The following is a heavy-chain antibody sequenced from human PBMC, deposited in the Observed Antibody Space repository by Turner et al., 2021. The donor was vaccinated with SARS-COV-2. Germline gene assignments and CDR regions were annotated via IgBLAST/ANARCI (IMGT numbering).Heavy chain of an antibody. CDR2: SDSGGRT. Sequence: EVQLVESGGGLVHPAGSLRLPWAASGFTVSSNYMCWVRQAPGKGMEWVSISDSGGRTYYADSVKGRFTISRDNSKNTMYLQMNSLRAEDTAVYYCASEQDSSGFVGMDVWGQGTTVTVSS. CDR3: ASEQDSSGFVGMDV. J-gene: IGHJ6*02. V-gene: IGHV3-66*01. D-gene: IGHD3-22*01. CDR1: GFTVSSNY.